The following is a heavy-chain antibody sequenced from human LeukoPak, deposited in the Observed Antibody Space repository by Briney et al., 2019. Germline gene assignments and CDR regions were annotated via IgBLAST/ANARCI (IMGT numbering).Heavy chain of an antibody. CDR1: GFTFSSYG. Sequence: PGGSLRLSCAASGFTFSSYGMHWVRQAPGKGLEWVAVISYDGSNKYYADSVKGRFTISRDNSKNTLYLQMNSLRAEDTAVYYCAKGSRGSGYYYGDYWGQGTLVTVSS. J-gene: IGHJ4*02. V-gene: IGHV3-30*18. CDR2: ISYDGSNK. D-gene: IGHD3-22*01. CDR3: AKGSRGSGYYYGDY.